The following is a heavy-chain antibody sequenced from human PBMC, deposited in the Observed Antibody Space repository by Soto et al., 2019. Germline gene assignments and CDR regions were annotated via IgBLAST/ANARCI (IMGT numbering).Heavy chain of an antibody. D-gene: IGHD6-19*01. CDR2: IIPILGIA. J-gene: IGHJ6*03. V-gene: IGHV1-69*04. CDR3: AGDEGPIGQWLVQNYYYYMDV. Sequence: PVKLSCKASGGTFSSYTISLGRQAPEQGLEWMGRIIPILGIANYAQKFQGRVTITADKSTSTAYMELSSLRSEDTAVYYCAGDEGPIGQWLVQNYYYYMDVWGKGTTVTVSS. CDR1: GGTFSSYT.